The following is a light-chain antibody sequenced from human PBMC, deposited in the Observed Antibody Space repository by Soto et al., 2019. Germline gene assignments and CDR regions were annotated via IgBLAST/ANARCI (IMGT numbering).Light chain of an antibody. V-gene: IGKV3-15*01. CDR2: GAS. CDR3: QHYNNWPLT. J-gene: IGKJ4*01. Sequence: EILMSLSPATLSVSPGERATLSCRASQSLGSNLAWYQQKRGQAPRLLLYGASTRATGIPARFSGSGSGTEFTLTISSLQSEDFAIYYCQHYNNWPLTFGGGTKVDIK. CDR1: QSLGSN.